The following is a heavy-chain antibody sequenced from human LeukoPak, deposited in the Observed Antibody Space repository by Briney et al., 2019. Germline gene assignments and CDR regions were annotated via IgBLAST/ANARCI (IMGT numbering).Heavy chain of an antibody. D-gene: IGHD3-22*01. J-gene: IGHJ4*02. CDR1: GFTFSSYA. Sequence: PGGSLRLSCAASGFTFSSYAMSWARQAPGKGLEWVSAISGSGGSTYYADSVKGRFTISRDNSENTVYLQMNSLRAEDTAVYYCAKSEVYYFGTSGGFDYWGQGTLVTVAS. CDR3: AKSEVYYFGTSGGFDY. CDR2: ISGSGGST. V-gene: IGHV3-23*01.